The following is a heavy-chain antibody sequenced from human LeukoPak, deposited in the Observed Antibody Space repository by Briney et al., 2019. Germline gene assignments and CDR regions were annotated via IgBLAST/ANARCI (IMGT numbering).Heavy chain of an antibody. CDR1: GFTFSTYS. J-gene: IGHJ4*02. CDR2: ISSSSSYI. Sequence: GGSLRLSCAASGFTFSTYSMNWVRQAPGKGLEWVSSISSSSSYIYYADSVKGRFTISRDNAKNSLYLQMNSLRAEDAAVYYCARDRGSYYDGSFDYWGQGTLVTVSS. CDR3: ARDRGSYYDGSFDY. V-gene: IGHV3-21*01. D-gene: IGHD3-10*01.